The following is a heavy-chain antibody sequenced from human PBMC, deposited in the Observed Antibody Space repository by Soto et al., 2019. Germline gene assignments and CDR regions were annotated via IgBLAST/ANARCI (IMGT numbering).Heavy chain of an antibody. V-gene: IGHV1-69*08. D-gene: IGHD6-13*01. Sequence: QVQLVQSGAEVKKPGSSVKVSCKASGGTFSTSTINWVRQAPGQRPEWMGNILPIFGTADYAQKFQGRVTITADKSANTAYMELRSLLSEDTAVYYCVRVHEYAGNSNAFDIWGQSLVVTVS. J-gene: IGHJ3*02. CDR1: GGTFSTST. CDR3: VRVHEYAGNSNAFDI. CDR2: ILPIFGTA.